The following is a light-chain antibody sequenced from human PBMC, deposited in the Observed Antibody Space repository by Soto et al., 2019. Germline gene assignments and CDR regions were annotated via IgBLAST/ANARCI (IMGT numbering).Light chain of an antibody. CDR1: SSDVGGYNY. CDR3: SSYTSSRALYV. Sequence: QSALTQPASVSGSPGQSITISCTGTSSDVGGYNYVSWYQQHPGKAPKLMIYDVSDRPSGVSNRFSGSKSDNTASLTISGLQAEDEAEYFCSSYTSSRALYVFGTGTKLTVL. J-gene: IGLJ1*01. V-gene: IGLV2-14*01. CDR2: DVS.